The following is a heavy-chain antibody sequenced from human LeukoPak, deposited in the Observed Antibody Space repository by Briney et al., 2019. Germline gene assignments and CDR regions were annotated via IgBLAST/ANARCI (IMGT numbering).Heavy chain of an antibody. J-gene: IGHJ1*01. CDR2: IIPIFGIA. V-gene: IGHV1-69*04. D-gene: IGHD2-2*01. CDR1: GGTFSSYA. CDR3: ARGLGYCSSTSCPYFQH. Sequence: GSSVKVPCKASGGTFSSYAISWVRQAPGQGLEWMGRIIPIFGIANYAQKFQGRVTITADKSTSTAYMELSSLRSEDTAVYYCARGLGYCSSTSCPYFQHWGQGTLVTVSS.